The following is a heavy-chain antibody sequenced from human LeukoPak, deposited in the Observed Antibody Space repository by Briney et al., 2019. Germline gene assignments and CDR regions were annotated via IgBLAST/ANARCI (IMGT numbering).Heavy chain of an antibody. D-gene: IGHD2-2*01. CDR3: ASSTSYQLPTPRDY. CDR2: IYTSGST. CDR1: GGSISSGSYY. Sequence: NPSETLSLTCTVSGGSISSGSYYWSWIRQPAGKGLEWIGRIYTSGSTNYNPSLKSRVTISVDTSKNQFSLKLSSVTAADTAVYYCASSTSYQLPTPRDYWGQGTLVTVSS. J-gene: IGHJ4*02. V-gene: IGHV4-61*02.